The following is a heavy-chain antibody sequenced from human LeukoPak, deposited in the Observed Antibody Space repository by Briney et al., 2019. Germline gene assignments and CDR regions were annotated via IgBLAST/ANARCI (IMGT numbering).Heavy chain of an antibody. J-gene: IGHJ6*03. CDR2: IYTSGTT. D-gene: IGHD2-2*01. CDR1: GTSISGYY. Sequence: SETLSLTCTVSGTSISGYYWSWIRQPAGKGLEWIGRIYTSGTTNYNPSLKSRVTMSVDTSKIQFSLKLSSVSAADTAVYYCTRDGGYCSSTSCSYYNYYYMDVWGKGTTVTVSS. V-gene: IGHV4-4*07. CDR3: TRDGGYCSSTSCSYYNYYYMDV.